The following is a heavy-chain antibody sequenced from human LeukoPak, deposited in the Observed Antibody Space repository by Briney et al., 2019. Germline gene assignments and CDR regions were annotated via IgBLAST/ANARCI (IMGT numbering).Heavy chain of an antibody. CDR1: VGSISSSSHY. V-gene: IGHV4-39*01. D-gene: IGHD5-12*01. CDR2: IYYSGST. CDR3: ARNSGYDNSYYFDY. Sequence: SETLSLTCTVSVGSISSSSHYWGWIRQPPGKGLEWIGCIYYSGSTYYNPCLKSRVTIYVDTSKNQFSLKLSSVTAADSAVYYCARNSGYDNSYYFDYWGQGTLVTVSS. J-gene: IGHJ4*02.